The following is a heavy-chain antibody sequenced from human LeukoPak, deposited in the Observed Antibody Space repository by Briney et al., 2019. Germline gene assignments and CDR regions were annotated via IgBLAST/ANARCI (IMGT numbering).Heavy chain of an antibody. V-gene: IGHV3-49*03. CDR1: GFTLGDSS. CDR2: ISGKVYGETT. CDR3: AFRSVSRHIVVVTAPRPPAN. J-gene: IGHJ4*02. Sequence: GSQRLSCIASGFTLGDSSVSWFRQAPGKGLEWVGFISGKVYGETTEYAASVKGRFTISRDDSKNIAYLQMNSLRAEDTAVYYCAFRSVSRHIVVVTAPRPPANWGQGTLVTVSS. D-gene: IGHD2-21*02.